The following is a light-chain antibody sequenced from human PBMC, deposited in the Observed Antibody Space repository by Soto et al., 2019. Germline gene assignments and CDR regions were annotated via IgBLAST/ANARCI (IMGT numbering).Light chain of an antibody. CDR2: DAS. CDR1: QSISSW. J-gene: IGKJ1*01. CDR3: QQYNSYPG. V-gene: IGKV1-5*01. Sequence: DIQMTQSPSTPSASVGDRVTITCRASQSISSWLAWYQQKPGKAPKLLIYDASSLESGVPSRFSGSGSGTEFTLTISXLQPDDFATYYCQQYNSYPGFGQGTKVDIK.